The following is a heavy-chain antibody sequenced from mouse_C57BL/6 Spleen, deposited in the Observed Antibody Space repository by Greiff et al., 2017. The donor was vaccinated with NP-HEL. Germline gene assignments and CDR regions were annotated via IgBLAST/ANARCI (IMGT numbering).Heavy chain of an antibody. Sequence: EVQLQQSGPELVKPGASVKISCKASGYTFTDYYMNWVKQSHGKSLEWIGDINPNNGGTSYNQKFKGKATLTVDKSSSTAYMELRSLTSEDSAVYYCSREWRDQFSYAMDYWGQGTSVTVSS. D-gene: IGHD1-3*01. V-gene: IGHV1-26*01. CDR2: INPNNGGT. CDR1: GYTFTDYY. J-gene: IGHJ4*01. CDR3: SREWRDQFSYAMDY.